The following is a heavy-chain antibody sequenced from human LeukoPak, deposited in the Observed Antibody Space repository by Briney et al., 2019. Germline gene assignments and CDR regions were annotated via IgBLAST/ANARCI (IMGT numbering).Heavy chain of an antibody. J-gene: IGHJ4*02. CDR3: ARDIPMVRGVILFDY. Sequence: ASVKVSCKASGYTFTSYDINWVRQATGQGLEWMGWMNHNSGNTGYAQKFQGRVTITRNTSISTAYMELSSLRSEDTAVYYCARDIPMVRGVILFDYWGQGTLVTVSS. CDR1: GYTFTSYD. D-gene: IGHD3-10*01. CDR2: MNHNSGNT. V-gene: IGHV1-8*03.